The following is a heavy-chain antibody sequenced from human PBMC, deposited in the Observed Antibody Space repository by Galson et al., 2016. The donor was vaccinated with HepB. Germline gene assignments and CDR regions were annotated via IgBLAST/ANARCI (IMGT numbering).Heavy chain of an antibody. CDR2: IYYNGSP. Sequence: SWIRQPPGKGLEWIGYIYYNGSPNYNPSLKSRVTISMDTPKNQFSLKLTSVTAADTAVYYCARASRGAAAGTITYWGQGTLVTVSS. V-gene: IGHV4-59*01. J-gene: IGHJ4*02. CDR3: ARASRGAAAGTITY. D-gene: IGHD6-13*01.